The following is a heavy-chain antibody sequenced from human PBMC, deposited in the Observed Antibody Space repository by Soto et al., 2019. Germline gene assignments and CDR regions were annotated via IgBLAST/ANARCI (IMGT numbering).Heavy chain of an antibody. CDR2: IIPIFGTA. CDR3: ARSPLTALPDYYGMDV. CDR1: GGTFGSYA. D-gene: IGHD2-2*01. J-gene: IGHJ6*02. Sequence: SVKVSCKASGGTFGSYAISWVRQAPGQGLEWMGGIIPIFGTANYAQKFQGRVTITADESTSTAYMELSSLRSEDTAVYYCARSPLTALPDYYGMDVWGQGTTVTVSS. V-gene: IGHV1-69*13.